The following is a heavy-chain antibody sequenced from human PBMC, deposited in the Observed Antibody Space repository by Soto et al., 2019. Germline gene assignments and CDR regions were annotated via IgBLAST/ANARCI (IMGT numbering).Heavy chain of an antibody. CDR1: GLTFSNYA. D-gene: IGHD4-17*01. J-gene: IGHJ3*01. Sequence: EVQLLESGGGLVQPGGSLRLSCAGSGLTFSNYAMVWVRQAPGKGLEWVSAISGGGGGAHYADSVRGRFSISRDNSKNTLYRQMNSLRAEDTALYYCAKDPVGDYVGAFDAWGPGTMVTVSS. V-gene: IGHV3-23*01. CDR2: ISGGGGGA. CDR3: AKDPVGDYVGAFDA.